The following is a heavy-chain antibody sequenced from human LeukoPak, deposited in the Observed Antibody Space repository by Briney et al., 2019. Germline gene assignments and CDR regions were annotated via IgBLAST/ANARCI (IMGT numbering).Heavy chain of an antibody. CDR2: INQDGSEK. Sequence: GGSLRLSCGASGFTFDDYWMSWVRQAPGQGLEWVANINQDGSEKYYLDSAKGRFTISRDNARNSLYLQVNSLRAEDTAVYYCAKFQGFYYDTRDAFDIWGQGTVVTVSS. CDR1: GFTFDDYW. J-gene: IGHJ3*02. CDR3: AKFQGFYYDTRDAFDI. D-gene: IGHD3-22*01. V-gene: IGHV3-7*01.